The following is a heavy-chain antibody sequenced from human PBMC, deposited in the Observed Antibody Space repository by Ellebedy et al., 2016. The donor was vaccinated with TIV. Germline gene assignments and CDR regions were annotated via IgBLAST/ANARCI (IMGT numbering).Heavy chain of an antibody. CDR2: ISWNSGSI. CDR3: ARSAAGILSYGMDV. D-gene: IGHD6-13*01. CDR1: GFTFDDYA. Sequence: PGGSLRLSCAASGFTFDDYAMHWVRQAPGKGLEWVSGISWNSGSIGYADSVKGRFTISRDNAKNSLYLQMNSLRAEDMALYYCARSAAGILSYGMDVWGQGTTVTVSS. J-gene: IGHJ6*02. V-gene: IGHV3-9*03.